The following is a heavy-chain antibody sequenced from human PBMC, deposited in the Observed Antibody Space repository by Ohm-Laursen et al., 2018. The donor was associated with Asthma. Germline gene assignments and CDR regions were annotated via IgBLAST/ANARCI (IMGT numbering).Heavy chain of an antibody. CDR3: ARIGPEWELPGREYSLHH. CDR1: GYSFSLYS. V-gene: IGHV3-21*01. Sequence: SLRLSCAASGYSFSLYSIHWIRQAPGKGLQWVASISTASTFIYYADSVRGRFTTSRDNANDLVYLQMNDLRAEDTALYYCARIGPEWELPGREYSLHHWGEGTLVTVSS. J-gene: IGHJ1*01. D-gene: IGHD1-26*01. CDR2: ISTASTFI.